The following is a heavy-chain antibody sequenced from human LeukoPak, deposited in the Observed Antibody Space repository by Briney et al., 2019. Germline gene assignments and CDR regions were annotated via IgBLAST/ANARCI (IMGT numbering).Heavy chain of an antibody. Sequence: GRSLRLSCAASGFTFSSYAMHWVRRAPGKGLEWVAVISYDGSNKYYADSVKGRFTISRDNSKNTLYLQMNSLRAEDTAVYYCARDLELLFDYWGQGTLVTVSS. D-gene: IGHD1-26*01. CDR2: ISYDGSNK. V-gene: IGHV3-30-3*01. J-gene: IGHJ4*02. CDR3: ARDLELLFDY. CDR1: GFTFSSYA.